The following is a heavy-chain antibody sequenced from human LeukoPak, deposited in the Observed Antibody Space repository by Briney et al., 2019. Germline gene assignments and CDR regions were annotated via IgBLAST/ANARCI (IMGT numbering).Heavy chain of an antibody. CDR3: AKDRRDYGGNIDY. J-gene: IGHJ4*02. CDR1: GFTFSTYA. Sequence: GGSLRLSCAASGFTFSTYAMHWVRQAPGKGLEWVAFIRFDGSNKYYADSMKGRFTISRDNSKNTLYLQMNSLRPEDTAVYYCAKDRRDYGGNIDYWDQGTLVTVSS. CDR2: IRFDGSNK. D-gene: IGHD4-23*01. V-gene: IGHV3-30*02.